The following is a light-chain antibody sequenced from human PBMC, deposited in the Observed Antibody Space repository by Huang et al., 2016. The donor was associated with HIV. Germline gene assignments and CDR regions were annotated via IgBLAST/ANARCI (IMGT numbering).Light chain of an antibody. CDR1: QGINSY. Sequence: IQLTQSPSSLSASVGDRVTINCRASQGINSYLAWYQQKPGRAPKLLIYAASTLQSGVPSRCSGSGSGTDFTRTISSLQPEDFATDYCQQVNSHPSFGQGTKLEIK. J-gene: IGKJ2*01. CDR3: QQVNSHPS. V-gene: IGKV1-9*01. CDR2: AAS.